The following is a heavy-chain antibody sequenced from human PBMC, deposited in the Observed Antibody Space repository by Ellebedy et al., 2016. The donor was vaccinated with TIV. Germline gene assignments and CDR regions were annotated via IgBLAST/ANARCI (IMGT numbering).Heavy chain of an antibody. J-gene: IGHJ6*02. CDR1: GYTLTELS. CDR3: ATGTDIVVVPAAMRRAGYYYYGMDV. Sequence: AASVKVSCKVSGYTLTELSMHWARQAPGKGLEWMGGFDPEDGETIYAQKFQGRVTMTEDTSTDTAYMELSSLRSEDTAVYYCATGTDIVVVPAAMRRAGYYYYGMDVWGQGTTVTVSS. V-gene: IGHV1-24*01. D-gene: IGHD2-2*01. CDR2: FDPEDGET.